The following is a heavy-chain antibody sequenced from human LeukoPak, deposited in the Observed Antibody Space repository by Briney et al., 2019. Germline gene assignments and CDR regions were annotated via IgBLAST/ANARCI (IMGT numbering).Heavy chain of an antibody. CDR1: GFTFSSYS. Sequence: GGSLRLSCAASGFTFSSYSMNWVRQAPGKGLEWVSSISSSSSYIYYADSVKGRFTISRDNAKNSLYLQMNSLRAEDTAVYYCARYQEVRGVIHPYNWFDPWGQGTLVTVSS. CDR2: ISSSSSYI. V-gene: IGHV3-21*01. CDR3: ARYQEVRGVIHPYNWFDP. D-gene: IGHD3-10*01. J-gene: IGHJ5*02.